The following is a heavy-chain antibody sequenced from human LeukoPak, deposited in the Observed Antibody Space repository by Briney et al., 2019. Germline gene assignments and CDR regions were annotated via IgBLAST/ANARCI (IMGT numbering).Heavy chain of an antibody. J-gene: IGHJ4*02. CDR2: INPSGGST. CDR3: ARELWDCSSTSCTRVYRD. V-gene: IGHV1-46*01. CDR1: GYTFTSYY. D-gene: IGHD2-2*01. Sequence: ASVKVSCKASGYTFTSYYMHWVRQAPGQGLEWKGIINPSGGSTSYAQKFQGRVTMTRDTSTSTVYMELSSLRSEDTDVYYCARELWDCSSTSCTRVYRDWGQGTLVTVSS.